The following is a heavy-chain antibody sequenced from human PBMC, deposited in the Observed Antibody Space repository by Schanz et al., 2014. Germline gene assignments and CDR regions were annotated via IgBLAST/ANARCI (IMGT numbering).Heavy chain of an antibody. Sequence: VQLEQSGAEVKKPGSSVKVSCKASGGTFSSFGINWVRQAPGQGLEWVGWISPYTGNTHYFDKMEGRVTMTTDTSTGTAYMDLRSLRSDDTAVYYCARDQSPYTNSSDVRYFDYWGQGSLVTVSS. CDR1: GGTFSSFG. CDR2: ISPYTGNT. CDR3: ARDQSPYTNSSDVRYFDY. V-gene: IGHV1-18*01. D-gene: IGHD6-6*01. J-gene: IGHJ4*02.